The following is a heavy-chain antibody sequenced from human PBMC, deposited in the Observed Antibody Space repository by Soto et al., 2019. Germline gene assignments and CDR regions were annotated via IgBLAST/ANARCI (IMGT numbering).Heavy chain of an antibody. CDR2: MYYSGHS. CDR3: SRLTSARPGDD. J-gene: IGHJ4*02. Sequence: QLQLQESGPGLLKPSETLSVTCTVSGGSLTDNSYHWGWSPQSPGKGLEWDGTMYYSGHSYYNPSLKDRSTNPFDSSKNPFSVTLSSVDAADTGVNFWSRLTSARPGDDWGQGTLVIVSS. V-gene: IGHV4-39*01. CDR1: GGSLTDNSYH. D-gene: IGHD4-4*01.